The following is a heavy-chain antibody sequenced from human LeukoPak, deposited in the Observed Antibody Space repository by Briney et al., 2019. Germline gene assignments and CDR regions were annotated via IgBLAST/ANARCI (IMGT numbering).Heavy chain of an antibody. D-gene: IGHD2/OR15-2a*01. J-gene: IGHJ1*01. V-gene: IGHV1-69*13. Sequence: GASVKVSSKASGYTFTSYYMHCGRQAPGQGREWMGGIIPIFGTANYAQKFQGRVTITADESTSTAYMELSSLRSEDTAVYYCARVSRAVPHWGQGTLVTVSS. CDR1: GYTFTSYY. CDR2: IIPIFGTA. CDR3: ARVSRAVPH.